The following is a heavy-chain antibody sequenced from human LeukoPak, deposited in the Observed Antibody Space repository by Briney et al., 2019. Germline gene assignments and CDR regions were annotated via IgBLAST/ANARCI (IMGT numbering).Heavy chain of an antibody. CDR1: GFTFSSYA. J-gene: IGHJ5*02. CDR3: TTDALSTLYDSSGYYYGIA. D-gene: IGHD3-22*01. V-gene: IGHV3-15*07. CDR2: IKSKTGGGTT. Sequence: GRSLRLSCAASGFTFSSYAMHWVRQAPGKGLEWVGRIKSKTGGGTTDYAAPVKGRFTISRDDSKNTLYLQMNSLKTEDTAVYYCTTDALSTLYDSSGYYYGIAWGQGTLVTVSS.